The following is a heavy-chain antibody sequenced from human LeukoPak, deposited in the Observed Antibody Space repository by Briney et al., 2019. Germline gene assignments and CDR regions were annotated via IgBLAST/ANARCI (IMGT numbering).Heavy chain of an antibody. J-gene: IGHJ4*02. V-gene: IGHV4-31*03. CDR1: GDSISSGGYY. Sequence: SQTLSLTCTVSGDSISSGGYYWSWIRQLPGKGLEWIGYIYHSGSTYYNPSFESRLTISIDTSKNQFSLKLTSVTAADRAVYYCARYGLIRGFEYWGQGTLVTVSS. D-gene: IGHD3-16*01. CDR3: ARYGLIRGFEY. CDR2: IYHSGST.